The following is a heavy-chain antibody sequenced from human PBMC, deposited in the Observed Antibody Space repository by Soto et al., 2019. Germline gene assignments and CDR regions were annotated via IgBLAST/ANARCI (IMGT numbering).Heavy chain of an antibody. J-gene: IGHJ6*03. CDR2: ISGSGGST. CDR1: GFTFSSYA. CDR3: ATTDDYGDYVGELYYYYYMDV. V-gene: IGHV3-23*01. Sequence: EVQLLESGGGSVQPGGSLRLSCAASGFTFSSYAMSWVRQAPGKGLEWVSAISGSGGSTYYADYVKGRFTISRDNSKNTLCLQMNSLRAEDTAVYYCATTDDYGDYVGELYYYYYMDVWGKGTTVTVSS. D-gene: IGHD4-17*01.